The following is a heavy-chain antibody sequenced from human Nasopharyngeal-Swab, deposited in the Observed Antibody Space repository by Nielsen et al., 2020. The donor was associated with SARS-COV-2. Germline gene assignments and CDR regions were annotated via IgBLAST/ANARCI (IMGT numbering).Heavy chain of an antibody. V-gene: IGHV1-2*06. CDR3: ARGDFWSGYYYRTVGKTLRNYYYYGMDV. CDR2: INPNSGGT. CDR1: GYTFTGYY. J-gene: IGHJ6*02. Sequence: ASVKVSCKASGYTFTGYYMHWVRQAPGQGLEWMGRINPNSGGTNYAQKFQGRVTMTRDTSISTAYMELSRLRSDDTAVYYCARGDFWSGYYYRTVGKTLRNYYYYGMDVWGQGTTVTVSS. D-gene: IGHD3-3*01.